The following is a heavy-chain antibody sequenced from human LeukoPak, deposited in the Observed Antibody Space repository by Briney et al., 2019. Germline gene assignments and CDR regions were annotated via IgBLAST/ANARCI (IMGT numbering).Heavy chain of an antibody. CDR3: ATRLAGTGYFDY. Sequence: ASVNVSCKVSGYTLTELSMHWVRQAPGKGLEWMGGFDPEDGETIYAQKFQGRVTMTEDTSTDTAYMELSSLRSEDTAVYYCATRLAGTGYFDYWGQGTLVTVSS. D-gene: IGHD6-19*01. CDR1: GYTLTELS. J-gene: IGHJ4*02. CDR2: FDPEDGET. V-gene: IGHV1-24*01.